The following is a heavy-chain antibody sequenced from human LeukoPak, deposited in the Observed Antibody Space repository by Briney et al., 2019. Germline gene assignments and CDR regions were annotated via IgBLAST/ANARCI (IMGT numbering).Heavy chain of an antibody. CDR3: ARDWCSGGSCYSGNWFDP. D-gene: IGHD2-15*01. J-gene: IGHJ5*02. CDR2: INWNGGST. CDR1: GFTFDDYG. V-gene: IGHV3-20*04. Sequence: GSLRLSCAASGFTFDDYGMSWVRPAPGKGLEWVSGINWNGGSTGYADSVKGRFTISRDNAKNSLYLQMNSLRAEDTALYYCARDWCSGGSCYSGNWFDPWGQGTLVTVSS.